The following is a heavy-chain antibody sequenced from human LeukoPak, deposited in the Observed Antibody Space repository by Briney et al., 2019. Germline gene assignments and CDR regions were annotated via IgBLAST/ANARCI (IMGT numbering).Heavy chain of an antibody. CDR1: GGSISSGDYY. CDR2: VYYSGST. Sequence: SETLSLTCTFSGGSISSGDYYWSWIRQPPGKGLEWIGFVYYSGSTYYNPSLKSPVSISVDTSKNQFSLKLSSVTAADTAVYYCARGGDNYSSSWHRVDYWGQGTLVTVSS. CDR3: ARGGDNYSSSWHRVDY. V-gene: IGHV4-30-4*08. J-gene: IGHJ4*02. D-gene: IGHD6-13*01.